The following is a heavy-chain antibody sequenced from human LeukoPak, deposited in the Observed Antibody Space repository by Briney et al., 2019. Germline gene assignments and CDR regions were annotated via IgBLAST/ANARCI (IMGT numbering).Heavy chain of an antibody. D-gene: IGHD4-11*01. J-gene: IGHJ3*02. Sequence: AGGPLRLSCEISGFTVGSTYMSWVRQAPGKGLEWISVIYSSGSTYYEDSVKGRFTISRDHSKNMVYLQLNNLRVEDTATYFCARGPGYSNYAGDDAFNIWGQGTVVTVSS. CDR2: IYSSGST. V-gene: IGHV3-53*01. CDR3: ARGPGYSNYAGDDAFNI. CDR1: GFTVGSTY.